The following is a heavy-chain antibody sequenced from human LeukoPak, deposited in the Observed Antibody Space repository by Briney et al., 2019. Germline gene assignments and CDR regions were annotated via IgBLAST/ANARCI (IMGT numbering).Heavy chain of an antibody. J-gene: IGHJ4*02. Sequence: PGGSLRLSCAASGFTFSNAWMSWVRQAPGKGLEWVANIKQDGSEKYYVDSVKGRFTISRDNAKNSLYLQMNSLRAEDTAVYYCARDGDSSGYIDYWGQGTLVTVSS. CDR2: IKQDGSEK. D-gene: IGHD3-22*01. V-gene: IGHV3-7*01. CDR1: GFTFSNAW. CDR3: ARDGDSSGYIDY.